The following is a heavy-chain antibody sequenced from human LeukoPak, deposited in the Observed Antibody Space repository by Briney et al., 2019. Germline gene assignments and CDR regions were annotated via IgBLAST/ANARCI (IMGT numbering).Heavy chain of an antibody. V-gene: IGHV1-3*01. CDR3: ARGVVVDWAFDY. Sequence: GASVKVSCKASGYTFTSYAMHWVRQAPGQRLEWMGWINAGNGNTKYSQKFQGRVTITRDTSASTAYMELSSLRSDDTAVYYCARGVVVDWAFDYWGQGTLVTVSS. J-gene: IGHJ4*02. CDR2: INAGNGNT. CDR1: GYTFTSYA. D-gene: IGHD2-15*01.